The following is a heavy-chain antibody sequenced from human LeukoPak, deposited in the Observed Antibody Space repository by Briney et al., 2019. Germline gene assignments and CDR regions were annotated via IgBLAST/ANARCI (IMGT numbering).Heavy chain of an antibody. CDR1: GVSISSYS. Sequence: SETLTLTCTVSGVSISSYSWSWIRQPAGKGLEWIGRIYTSGSTNYNPSLKSRVTMSVDTSKNQFSLKLSSVTAADTAVYYCAREGEYSSSSVDYWGKRALGTVSS. V-gene: IGHV4-4*07. J-gene: IGHJ4*02. CDR2: IYTSGST. D-gene: IGHD6-6*01. CDR3: AREGEYSSSSVDY.